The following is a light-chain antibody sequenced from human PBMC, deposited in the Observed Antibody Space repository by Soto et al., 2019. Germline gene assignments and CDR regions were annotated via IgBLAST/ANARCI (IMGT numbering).Light chain of an antibody. Sequence: DIQMTQSPSTLSASVGDRVTITCRASESIDSWLAWHQQKPGRAPKLLISKASSLESGVPSRFSGSGFGTEFTLTISCLQSEDFATYYCQQYYSFPPTFGQGTKVDI. CDR1: ESIDSW. J-gene: IGKJ1*01. CDR2: KAS. V-gene: IGKV1-5*03. CDR3: QQYYSFPPT.